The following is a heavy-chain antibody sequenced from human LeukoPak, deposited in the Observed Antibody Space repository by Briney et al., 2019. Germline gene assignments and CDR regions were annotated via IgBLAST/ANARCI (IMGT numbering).Heavy chain of an antibody. Sequence: ASVKASCKASGYTFTSYDINWVRQATGQGLEWMGWMNPNSGNTGYAQKFQGRVTMTRNTSISTAYMELRSLRSGDTAVYYCARDRSPRHYYDTSDYHGAADYWGQGTLVTVSS. D-gene: IGHD3-22*01. CDR3: ARDRSPRHYYDTSDYHGAADY. CDR2: MNPNSGNT. J-gene: IGHJ4*02. CDR1: GYTFTSYD. V-gene: IGHV1-8*01.